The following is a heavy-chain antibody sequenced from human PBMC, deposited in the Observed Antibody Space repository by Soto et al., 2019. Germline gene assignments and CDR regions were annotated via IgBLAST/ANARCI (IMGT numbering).Heavy chain of an antibody. CDR2: VYYLGST. J-gene: IGHJ4*02. Sequence: TLSLTCSVSGGSMSDFFWSWIRQSPERGLEWIGYVYYLGSTDYNPSLKSRVTISVDTSKRQFSLRLSSVTAADAAIYYCARDGYDGSGSPYPAYWGPGTQVTVSS. D-gene: IGHD3-10*01. CDR3: ARDGYDGSGSPYPAY. V-gene: IGHV4-59*01. CDR1: GGSMSDFF.